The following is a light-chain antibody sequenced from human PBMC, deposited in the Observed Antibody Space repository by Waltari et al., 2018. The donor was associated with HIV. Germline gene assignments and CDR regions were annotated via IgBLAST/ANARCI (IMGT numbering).Light chain of an antibody. V-gene: IGLV1-47*01. Sequence: QSVLTQPPSASGTPGQQPTISCSTNASFSLSSAYLFWFQQLPGATPTLLIYQTDQRPSWVTDRFSGSKSGTSASLAISGLRSEDEAHYYCAAWDDSLGGYVFGTGTKVTVL. J-gene: IGLJ1*01. CDR1: ASFSLSSAY. CDR2: QTD. CDR3: AAWDDSLGGYV.